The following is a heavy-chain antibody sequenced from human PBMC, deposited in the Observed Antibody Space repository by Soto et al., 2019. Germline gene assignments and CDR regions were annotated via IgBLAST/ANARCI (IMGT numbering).Heavy chain of an antibody. J-gene: IGHJ4*02. D-gene: IGHD3-10*01. CDR3: TVWGSGNDFGAA. CDR1: GFTFSDHY. Sequence: EVQLVESGGGLVQPGGSLRLSCAASGFTFSDHYMDWVRQAPGKGLEWVGRSKNKADSYTTEYAASVKGRFTISRDGSNNALFLKMNSMKTEETAVYYCTVWGSGNDFGAAWGQGILVTVSS. V-gene: IGHV3-72*01. CDR2: SKNKADSYTT.